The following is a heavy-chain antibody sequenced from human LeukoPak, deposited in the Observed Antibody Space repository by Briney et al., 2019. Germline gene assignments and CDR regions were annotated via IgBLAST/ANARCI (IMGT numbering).Heavy chain of an antibody. V-gene: IGHV4-4*02. CDR2: ISHSGST. D-gene: IGHD2-15*01. CDR3: ARNEYCSGGSCYSDSWFDP. CDR1: GCTISSSNR. J-gene: IGHJ5*01. Sequence: PSGSLTLTCAASGCTISSSNRSRFGRQPAGEVLEWSGVISHSGSTNYNPSLKSRVTISVDKSKNQFSLMLSSMTAEDTAVYYCARNEYCSGGSCYSDSWFDPCREGLLVTVSS.